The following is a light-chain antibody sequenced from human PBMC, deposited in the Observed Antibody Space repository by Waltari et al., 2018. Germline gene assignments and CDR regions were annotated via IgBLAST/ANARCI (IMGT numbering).Light chain of an antibody. Sequence: FMLTQPHSVSESPGKTVTVSCTRSSGSIDTNFVQWYQQRPGSAPTTLIYEDYQRPSGVPDRFSGSIDSTSNAASLTISGLKPEDEAYYYYHSYDTNQLGVFGGGTKLTVL. CDR2: EDY. CDR1: SGSIDTNF. V-gene: IGLV6-57*03. J-gene: IGLJ2*01. CDR3: HSYDTNQLGV.